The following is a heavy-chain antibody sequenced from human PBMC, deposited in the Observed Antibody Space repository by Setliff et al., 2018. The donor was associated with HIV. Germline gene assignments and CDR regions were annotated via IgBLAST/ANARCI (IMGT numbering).Heavy chain of an antibody. Sequence: GGSLRLSCVASGITVSGIYMTWVRQAPGKGLEWVSGINWNGAATGYANSVKGRFTISRDNTKNSLYLQMNRLRAEDTALYYCASLFSKEVAGDDYWGQGTLVTVSS. J-gene: IGHJ4*02. V-gene: IGHV3-20*04. D-gene: IGHD6-19*01. CDR2: INWNGAAT. CDR3: ASLFSKEVAGDDY. CDR1: GITVSGIY.